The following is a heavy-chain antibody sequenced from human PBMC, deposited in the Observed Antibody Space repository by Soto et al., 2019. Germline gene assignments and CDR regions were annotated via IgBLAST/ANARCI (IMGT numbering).Heavy chain of an antibody. CDR1: GVSISSYY. CDR2: IYYSGST. CDR3: ARRWGGTFDI. Sequence: SETLSLTCTVSGVSISSYYWIWIRQPPGKGLEWIGYIYYSGSTNYNPSLKSRVTISVDTSKNQFSLKLSSVTAADTAVYYCARRWGGTFDIWGQGTMVTVSS. V-gene: IGHV4-59*08. J-gene: IGHJ3*02. D-gene: IGHD3-10*01.